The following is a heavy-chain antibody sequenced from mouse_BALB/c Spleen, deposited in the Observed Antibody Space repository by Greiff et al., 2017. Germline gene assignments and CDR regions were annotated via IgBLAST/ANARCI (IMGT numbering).Heavy chain of an antibody. CDR1: GFSLTGYG. D-gene: IGHD1-1*01. Sequence: VKLQESGPGLVAPSQSLSITCTVSGFSLTGYGVNWVRQPPGKGLEWLGMIWGDGSTDYNSALKSRLSISKDNSKSQVFLKMNSLQTDDTARYYCARRDYGNWFAYWGQGTLVTVSA. J-gene: IGHJ3*01. CDR3: ARRDYGNWFAY. CDR2: IWGDGST. V-gene: IGHV2-6-7*02.